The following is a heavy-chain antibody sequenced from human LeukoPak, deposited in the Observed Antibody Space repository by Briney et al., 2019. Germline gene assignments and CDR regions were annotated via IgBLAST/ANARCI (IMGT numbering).Heavy chain of an antibody. CDR3: ARDRPAYCSSTSCYGNGDFDY. CDR2: ISAYNGNT. J-gene: IGHJ4*02. D-gene: IGHD2-2*01. CDR1: GYTFTSYD. Sequence: EASVKVSCKASGYTFTSYDINWVRQAPGQGLEWMGWISAYNGNTNYAQKLQGRVTMTTDTSTSTAYMELRSLRSDDTAVYYCARDRPAYCSSTSCYGNGDFDYWGQGTLVTVSS. V-gene: IGHV1-18*01.